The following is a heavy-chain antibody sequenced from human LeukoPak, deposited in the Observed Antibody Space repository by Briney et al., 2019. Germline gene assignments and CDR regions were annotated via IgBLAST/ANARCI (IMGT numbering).Heavy chain of an antibody. CDR2: IYSNGKE. CDR1: GFSVDNSY. J-gene: IGHJ5*01. Sequence: GGSLRLSCSASGFSVDNSYMNCVRQAPGKGLEWVSVIYSNGKEYYAESAKGRFTISRDISKNSLDLQMNRLRVEDTAVYYCARASPTSAIDSWGQGTLVIVSS. CDR3: ARASPTSAIDS. V-gene: IGHV3-53*01. D-gene: IGHD2-2*01.